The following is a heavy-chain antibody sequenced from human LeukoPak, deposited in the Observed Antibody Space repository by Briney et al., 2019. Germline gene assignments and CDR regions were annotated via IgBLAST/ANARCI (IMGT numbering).Heavy chain of an antibody. V-gene: IGHV1-2*02. D-gene: IGHD3-10*01. CDR2: VNPRNGGT. CDR3: WNGAQYGLRGAPYFYYMHV. CDR1: GYPFTVYN. J-gene: IGHJ6*03. Sequence: ASVTVSSMASGYPFTVYNVHWGRQAPGHGREWMGWVNPRNGGTNSSQKFQGRGTITGDTTNTQAYIELRSRASDAPPWYYCWNGAQYGLRGAPYFYYMHVWGTGTTVTVSS.